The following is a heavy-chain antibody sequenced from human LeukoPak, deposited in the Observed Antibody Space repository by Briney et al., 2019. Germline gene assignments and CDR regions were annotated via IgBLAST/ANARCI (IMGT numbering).Heavy chain of an antibody. Sequence: GGSLRLSCAVSGITLSNYGMSWVRQAPAKGLEWVAGISDSGGRTNYAYSVKGRFTISRDNPKNTLYLQMNSLRTEDTAVYFCAKRGVVIRVILVGFHKEAYYFDSWGQGALVTVSS. CDR3: AKRGVVIRVILVGFHKEAYYFDS. D-gene: IGHD3-22*01. CDR2: ISDSGGRT. CDR1: GITLSNYG. J-gene: IGHJ4*02. V-gene: IGHV3-23*01.